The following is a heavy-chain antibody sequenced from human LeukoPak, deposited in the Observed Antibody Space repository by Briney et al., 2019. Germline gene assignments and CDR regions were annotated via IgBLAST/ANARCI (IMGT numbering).Heavy chain of an antibody. J-gene: IGHJ2*01. Sequence: PGESLKVSCSASGFTFSSYAMHWVRQAPGKGLEYVSGINNNGGDTQDADSVKGRFTISRDNSKNTLFLQMNSLRAEDTAVYYCAKKRGHSENGGYFDLWGRGTLVTVSS. CDR2: INNNGGDT. CDR1: GFTFSSYA. D-gene: IGHD1-26*01. V-gene: IGHV3-64*04. CDR3: AKKRGHSENGGYFDL.